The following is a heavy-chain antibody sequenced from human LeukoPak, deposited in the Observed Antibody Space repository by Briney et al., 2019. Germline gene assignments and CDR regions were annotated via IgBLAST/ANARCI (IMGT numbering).Heavy chain of an antibody. CDR1: GYSISSGYF. D-gene: IGHD4-17*01. J-gene: IGHJ4*02. V-gene: IGHV4-38-2*02. Sequence: SETLSLTCTVSGYSISSGYFWGWIRQPPGKGLEWIGSIYHSGSTYYNPSLKSRVTISVDTSKNQFSLKLSSVTAADTAVYYCARDGVTTVTRYGYWGQGTLVTVSS. CDR2: IYHSGST. CDR3: ARDGVTTVTRYGY.